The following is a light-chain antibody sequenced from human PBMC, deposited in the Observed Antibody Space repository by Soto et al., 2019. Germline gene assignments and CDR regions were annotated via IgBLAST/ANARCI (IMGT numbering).Light chain of an antibody. CDR2: WAS. Sequence: DIVLTQSPDSLAVSRGERATINCKSSQSVLYSSNDKNYLAWYQHKPGQPPNLLIYWASTRESGVPDRFSGSGSGTDFTLTISSLQAEDVAVYYCQQYYSTPQTFGQGTKVDIK. CDR3: QQYYSTPQT. J-gene: IGKJ1*01. V-gene: IGKV4-1*01. CDR1: QSVLYSSNDKNY.